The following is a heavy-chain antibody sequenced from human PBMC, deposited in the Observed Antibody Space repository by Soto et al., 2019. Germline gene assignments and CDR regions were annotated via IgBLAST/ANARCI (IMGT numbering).Heavy chain of an antibody. V-gene: IGHV3-30-3*01. CDR3: ARLQRWLPEREVDY. D-gene: IGHD5-18*01. CDR1: GFTFSSYA. J-gene: IGHJ4*02. Sequence: QVQLVESGGGVVQPGRSLRLSCAASGFTFSSYAMHWVRQAPGKGLEWVAVISYDGSNKYYADSVKGRFTISRDNSKNTLYLQMNSLRAEDTAVYYCARLQRWLPEREVDYWGQGTPVTVSS. CDR2: ISYDGSNK.